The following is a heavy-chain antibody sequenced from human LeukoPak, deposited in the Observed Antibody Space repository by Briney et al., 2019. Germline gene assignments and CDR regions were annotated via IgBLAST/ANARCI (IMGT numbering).Heavy chain of an antibody. D-gene: IGHD3-10*01. CDR3: ARDTITMVRGALGY. V-gene: IGHV3-21*01. CDR1: GFTFSSYS. J-gene: IGHJ4*02. Sequence: GSLRLSCAASGFTFSSYSMNWVCQAPGKGLEWVSSISSSSSYIYYADSVKGRFTISRDNAKNSLYLQMNSLRAEDTAVYYCARDTITMVRGALGYWGQGTLVTVSS. CDR2: ISSSSSYI.